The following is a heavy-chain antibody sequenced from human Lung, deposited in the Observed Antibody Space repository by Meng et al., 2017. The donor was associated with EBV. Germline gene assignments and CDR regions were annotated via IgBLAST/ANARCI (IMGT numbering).Heavy chain of an antibody. J-gene: IGHJ4*02. CDR3: AREWCSGGSCYPDY. CDR1: GRSFSGYY. D-gene: IGHD2-15*01. Sequence: QLQEPGSGLVKPSQTLALTIAVYGRSFSGYYWSWIRQPPGKGLEWIGEINHSGSTNYNPSLKSRVTISVDRSKNQFSLKLSSVTAADTAVYYCAREWCSGGSCYPDYWGQGTLVTVSS. V-gene: IGHV4-34*09. CDR2: INHSGST.